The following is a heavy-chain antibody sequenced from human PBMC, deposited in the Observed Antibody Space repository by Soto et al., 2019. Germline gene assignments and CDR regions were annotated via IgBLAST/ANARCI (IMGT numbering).Heavy chain of an antibody. CDR2: ISYDGSNK. CDR3: ARHILAWPRDYYYGMDV. D-gene: IGHD5-12*01. V-gene: IGHV3-30-3*01. CDR1: GFTFSSYA. J-gene: IGHJ6*02. Sequence: GGSLRLSCAASGFTFSSYAMHWVRQAPGKGLEWVAVISYDGSNKYYADSVKGRFTISRDNSKNTLYLQMNSLRAEDTAVYYCARHILAWPRDYYYGMDVWGQGTTVTVSS.